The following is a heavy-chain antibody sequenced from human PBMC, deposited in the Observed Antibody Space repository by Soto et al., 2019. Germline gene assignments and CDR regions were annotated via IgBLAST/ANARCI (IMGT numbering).Heavy chain of an antibody. CDR2: ISGSDGTT. CDR3: AKVIGGSESYGGGAHYYYALDV. J-gene: IGHJ6*01. CDR1: GFIFRDYT. Sequence: XVSLRLSCAASGFIFRDYTMYWGPQGPGKGLEWVSVISGSDGTTFYADSVRGRVTSSRDNSRNMVYLQMISLRAEDTAGYYFAKVIGGSESYGGGAHYYYALDVWGQGTTVAVSS. V-gene: IGHV3-23*01. D-gene: IGHD3-10*01.